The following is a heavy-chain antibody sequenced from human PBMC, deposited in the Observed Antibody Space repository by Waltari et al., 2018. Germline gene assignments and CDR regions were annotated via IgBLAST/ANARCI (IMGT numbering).Heavy chain of an antibody. D-gene: IGHD2-15*01. Sequence: EVQLLESGGDLVQPGGSLRLSCTVSGFTFSLFAMSWVRQAPGKGPEWVSGITGSGGTTYDADSVKGRFTISRDNSKNTVYLQMNNLRAEDTAVYYCAKDRKGGNPNDAFDIWGQGTMVTVSS. CDR3: AKDRKGGNPNDAFDI. CDR2: ITGSGGTT. J-gene: IGHJ3*02. CDR1: GFTFSLFA. V-gene: IGHV3-23*01.